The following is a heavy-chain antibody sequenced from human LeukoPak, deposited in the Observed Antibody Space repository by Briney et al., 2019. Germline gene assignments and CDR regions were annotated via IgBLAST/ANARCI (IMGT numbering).Heavy chain of an antibody. CDR1: GFTVSNNY. Sequence: GGSLRLSCAASGFTVSNNYVSWVRQAPGKGLEWVSSISSSSSYIYYADSVKGRFTISRDNAKNSLYLLMNNLRAEDTAVYYCARDRRYFDTGGLGGPDYWGQGTLVTVSS. J-gene: IGHJ4*02. V-gene: IGHV3-21*01. D-gene: IGHD2-8*02. CDR2: ISSSSSYI. CDR3: ARDRRYFDTGGLGGPDY.